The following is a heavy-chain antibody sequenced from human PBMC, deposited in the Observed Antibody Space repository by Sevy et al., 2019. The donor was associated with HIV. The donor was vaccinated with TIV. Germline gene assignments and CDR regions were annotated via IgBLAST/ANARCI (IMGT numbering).Heavy chain of an antibody. Sequence: GGSLRLSCAASGFTFSSYGMHWVRQAPGKGLEWVAVISYDGSNKYYADSVKRRFTISRDNSKNTLYLQMNSLRAEDTAVYYCAKELGYCSSTSCQGEPPHGGDAFDIWGQGTMVTVSS. CDR3: AKELGYCSSTSCQGEPPHGGDAFDI. V-gene: IGHV3-30*18. CDR1: GFTFSSYG. J-gene: IGHJ3*02. D-gene: IGHD2-2*01. CDR2: ISYDGSNK.